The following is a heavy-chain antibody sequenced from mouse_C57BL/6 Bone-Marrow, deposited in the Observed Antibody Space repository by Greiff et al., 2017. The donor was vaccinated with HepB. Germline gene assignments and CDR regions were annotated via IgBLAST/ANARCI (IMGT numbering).Heavy chain of an antibody. CDR2: IHPSDSDT. V-gene: IGHV1-74*01. CDR3: SIWHYYGSVNDY. CDR1: GYTFTSYW. J-gene: IGHJ2*01. Sequence: QVQLQQPGAELVKPGASVKVSCKASGYTFTSYWMHWVKQRPGQGLEWIGRIHPSDSDTNYNQKFKGKATLTVDKSSSPAYMQLSSLTSEDSAVYYCSIWHYYGSVNDYWGQGTTLTVSS. D-gene: IGHD1-1*01.